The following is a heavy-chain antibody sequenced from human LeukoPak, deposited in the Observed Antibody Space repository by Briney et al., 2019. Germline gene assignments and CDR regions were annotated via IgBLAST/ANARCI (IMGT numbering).Heavy chain of an antibody. CDR2: ISGSGGGT. J-gene: IGHJ4*02. V-gene: IGHV3-23*01. Sequence: GGSLRLSCAASGFTFSSYAMSWVRQAPEKGLEWVATISGSGGGTYYADSVRGRFTISRDNSKNTLYLQMNSLRAEDTAVYYCAKDGRTYYYDSSGPMDFDYWGQGTLVTVSS. CDR1: GFTFSSYA. D-gene: IGHD3-22*01. CDR3: AKDGRTYYYDSSGPMDFDY.